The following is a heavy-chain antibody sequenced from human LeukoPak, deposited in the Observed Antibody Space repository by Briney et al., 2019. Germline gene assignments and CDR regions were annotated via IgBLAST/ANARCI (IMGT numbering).Heavy chain of an antibody. CDR2: IYYSGST. J-gene: IGHJ5*02. Sequence: SETLSLTCTVSGGSISSYYWSWIRQPPGKGLEWIGYIYYSGSTNYSPSLKSRVTISVDTSKNQFSLKLSSVTAADTAVYYCASAGYSSGWYGWFDPWGQGTLVTVSS. CDR3: ASAGYSSGWYGWFDP. CDR1: GGSISSYY. D-gene: IGHD6-19*01. V-gene: IGHV4-59*01.